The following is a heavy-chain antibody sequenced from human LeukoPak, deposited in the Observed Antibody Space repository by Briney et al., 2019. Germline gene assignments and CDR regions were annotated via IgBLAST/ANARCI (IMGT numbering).Heavy chain of an antibody. CDR2: LGTDGTYT. Sequence: GGSLRLSCAASGFNLRDYWMHWVRQAPGKGLVWVSRLGTDGTYTNYADSVTGRFTISRDNAKNTLYLQMDSLGAEDTSFYYCVRDPSNSGNWFDLWGQGTLVTVSS. V-gene: IGHV3-74*01. D-gene: IGHD4-11*01. J-gene: IGHJ5*02. CDR3: VRDPSNSGNWFDL. CDR1: GFNLRDYW.